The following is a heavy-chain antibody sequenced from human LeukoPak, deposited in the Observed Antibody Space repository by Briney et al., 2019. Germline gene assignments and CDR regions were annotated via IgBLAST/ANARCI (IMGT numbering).Heavy chain of an antibody. CDR2: IYTSGST. J-gene: IGHJ5*02. CDR1: GGSISSSIYY. D-gene: IGHD1-7*01. CDR3: ARGYNWNYAWFDP. Sequence: SETLSLTCTVSGGSISSSIYYWGWIRQPPGKGLEWIGRIYTSGSTNYNPSLKSRVTISVDKSKNQFSLKLSSVTAADTAVYYCARGYNWNYAWFDPWGQGTLVTVSS. V-gene: IGHV4-61*05.